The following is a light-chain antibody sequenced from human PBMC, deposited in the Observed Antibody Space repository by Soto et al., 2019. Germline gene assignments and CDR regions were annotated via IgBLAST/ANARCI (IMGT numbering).Light chain of an antibody. J-gene: IGLJ2*01. CDR3: SAYTHSNTVI. Sequence: QSVLTQPASVPGSPGQSITISCTGTSSDVAAYNFVSWYQQHPGEVPKLMIYEVIKRPSGISDRFSGSKSGNTASLTISGLQAEDEADYYCSAYTHSNTVIFGGGTKLTVL. CDR1: SSDVAAYNF. CDR2: EVI. V-gene: IGLV2-14*03.